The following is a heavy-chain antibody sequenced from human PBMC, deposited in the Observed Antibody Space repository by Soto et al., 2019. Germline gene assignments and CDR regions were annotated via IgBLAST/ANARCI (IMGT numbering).Heavy chain of an antibody. J-gene: IGHJ4*02. CDR1: GYTLTSFG. Sequence: QIQLVQSGAEVKKPGASVKVSCKSSGYTLTSFGINWVRQAPGQGLEWMGWIGAYNGNTKYAQKFQGRIIMTTDTSTSRTYMHLRSLRSDDTALYYCAIDRALLDAVPVYWGQGIPVTFS. CDR2: IGAYNGNT. V-gene: IGHV1-18*01. D-gene: IGHD3-10*02. CDR3: AIDRALLDAVPVY.